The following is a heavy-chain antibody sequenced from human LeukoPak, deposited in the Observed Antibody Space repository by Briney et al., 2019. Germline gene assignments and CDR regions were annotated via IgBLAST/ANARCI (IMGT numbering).Heavy chain of an antibody. V-gene: IGHV3-11*01. CDR3: ARTRQSGSGYFQH. Sequence: GGSLRLSCAASGFTFSDYYMSWIRQAPGKGLEWVSHIGSGGSGTTIYYADSVKGRFTISRDNAKNSLYLQLNSLRAEDTAVYYCARTRQSGSGYFQHWGQGTLVTVSS. J-gene: IGHJ1*01. CDR2: IGSGGSGTTI. D-gene: IGHD3-10*01. CDR1: GFTFSDYY.